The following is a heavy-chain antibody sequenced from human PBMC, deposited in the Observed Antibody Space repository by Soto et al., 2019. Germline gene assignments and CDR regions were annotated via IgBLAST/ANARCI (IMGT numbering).Heavy chain of an antibody. Sequence: SVKVSCKASGGTFSSYAISWVRQAPGQGLEWMGGIIPIFGTANYAQKFQGRVTITADESTSTAYMELSSLRSEDTAVYYCASGTYYYGSGSYYRDYWGQGTLVTVSS. D-gene: IGHD3-10*01. V-gene: IGHV1-69*13. J-gene: IGHJ4*02. CDR3: ASGTYYYGSGSYYRDY. CDR2: IIPIFGTA. CDR1: GGTFSSYA.